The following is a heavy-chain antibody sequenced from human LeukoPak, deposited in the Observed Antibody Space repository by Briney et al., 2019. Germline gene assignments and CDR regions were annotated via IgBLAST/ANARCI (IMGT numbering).Heavy chain of an antibody. CDR3: ARHVEIFREGKSGFDY. Sequence: PSETLSLTCTVSGGSISSYYWSWIRQPPGKGLEWIGYIYYSGSTNYNPSLKSRVTISVDTSKNQFSLKLSSVTAADTAVYYCARHVEIFREGKSGFDYWGQGTLVTVYS. CDR1: GGSISSYY. J-gene: IGHJ4*02. V-gene: IGHV4-59*08. CDR2: IYYSGST. D-gene: IGHD2-15*01.